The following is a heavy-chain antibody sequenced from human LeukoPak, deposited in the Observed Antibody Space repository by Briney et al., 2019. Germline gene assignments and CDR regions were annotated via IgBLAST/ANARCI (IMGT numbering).Heavy chain of an antibody. D-gene: IGHD5-18*01. CDR3: ARLGGYSYGYGLEYNWSDP. Sequence: ASVKVSCKASGGTFSSYAISWVRQAPGQGLEWMGGIIPLFGTTNYAKKFQGRVTITADESTRTAYMELSSLRSDDTAVYYCARLGGYSYGYGLEYNWSDPWGQGTLVTVSS. CDR1: GGTFSSYA. V-gene: IGHV1-69*13. CDR2: IIPLFGTT. J-gene: IGHJ5*02.